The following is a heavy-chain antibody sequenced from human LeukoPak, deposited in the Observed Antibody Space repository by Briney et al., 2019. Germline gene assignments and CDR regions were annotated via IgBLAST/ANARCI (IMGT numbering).Heavy chain of an antibody. J-gene: IGHJ6*02. CDR1: GFTFSSYS. D-gene: IGHD2-2*01. V-gene: IGHV3-48*02. CDR3: ARVVVVPAAPSRGSGYYYYGMDV. Sequence: GGSLRLSCAASGFTFSSYSMNWVRQAPGKGLEWVSYISSSSSTIYYADSVKGRFTISRDNAKNSLYLQMNSLRDEDTAVYYCARVVVVPAAPSRGSGYYYYGMDVWGRGTTVTVSS. CDR2: ISSSSSTI.